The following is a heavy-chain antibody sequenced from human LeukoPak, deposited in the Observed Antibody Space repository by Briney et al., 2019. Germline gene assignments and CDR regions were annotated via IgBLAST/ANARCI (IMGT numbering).Heavy chain of an antibody. CDR1: GRSISSGDYY. J-gene: IGHJ4*02. D-gene: IGHD1-14*01. CDR3: ARVTRTWAPRFDY. V-gene: IGHV4-30-4*01. CDR2: IYYSGST. Sequence: SETLSLTCTVSGRSISSGDYYWSWMRQPPGKGLEWLGYIYYSGSTYYNPSLKSRVTISVDTSKNQFSLKLSSVTAADTAVYYCARVTRTWAPRFDYWGQGTLVTVSS.